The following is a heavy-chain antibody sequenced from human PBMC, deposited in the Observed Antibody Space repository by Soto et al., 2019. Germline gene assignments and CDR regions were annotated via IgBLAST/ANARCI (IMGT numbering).Heavy chain of an antibody. Sequence: QVQLVQSGAEVKKPGSSVKVSCKASGGTFSTYAISWVRQAPGQGLEWMGGVIPILGTTNNAQKVQGRVTITEGEAKCTHYPEVASRITEEQAVYVCAGHAGTRCRYDRGVWGHGTTVTVSS. D-gene: IGHD1-1*01. CDR3: AGHAGTRCRYDRGV. J-gene: IGHJ6*01. CDR1: GGTFSTYA. V-gene: IGHV1-69*12. CDR2: VIPILGTT.